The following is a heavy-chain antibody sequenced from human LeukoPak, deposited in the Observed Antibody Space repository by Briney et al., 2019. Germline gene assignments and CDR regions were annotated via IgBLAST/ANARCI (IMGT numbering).Heavy chain of an antibody. D-gene: IGHD4-17*01. CDR1: GYTFTSYY. J-gene: IGHJ6*02. CDR2: INPSGGST. Sequence: GASVKVSCKASGYTFTSYYMHWVRQAPGQGLEWMGIINPSGGSTSYAQKFQGRVTMTRDTSTSTVYMELSSLRSEDTAVYYCASGPKDYGDYLDPYYYYGMDVWGQGTTVTVSS. CDR3: ASGPKDYGDYLDPYYYYGMDV. V-gene: IGHV1-46*01.